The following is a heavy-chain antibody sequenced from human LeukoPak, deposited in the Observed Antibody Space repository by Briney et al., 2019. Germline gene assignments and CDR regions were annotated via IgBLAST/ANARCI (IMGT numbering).Heavy chain of an antibody. CDR3: ARDGLDCSSTSCYYHWFDP. J-gene: IGHJ5*02. Sequence: GASVKVSCKASGYTFTGYYMHWVRQAPGQGLEWMGWINPNSGGTNYAQKFQGRVTMTRDTSISTAYMELSRLRPDDTAVYYCARDGLDCSSTSCYYHWFDPWGQGTLVTVSS. V-gene: IGHV1-2*02. D-gene: IGHD2-2*01. CDR1: GYTFTGYY. CDR2: INPNSGGT.